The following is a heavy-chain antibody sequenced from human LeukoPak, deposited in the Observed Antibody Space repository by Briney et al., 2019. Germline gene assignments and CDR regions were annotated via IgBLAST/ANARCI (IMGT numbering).Heavy chain of an antibody. Sequence: PGGSLRLSCAASGFTSSSYWMHWVRQVPGKGLVWVSRISGDGTARNYADSVKGRFTISRDDAKNTLYLQMNSLRAEDTAVYYCARPAYGRWIGYFDYWGQGTLVTVSS. V-gene: IGHV3-74*01. CDR2: ISGDGTAR. CDR1: GFTSSSYW. D-gene: IGHD4-23*01. CDR3: ARPAYGRWIGYFDY. J-gene: IGHJ4*02.